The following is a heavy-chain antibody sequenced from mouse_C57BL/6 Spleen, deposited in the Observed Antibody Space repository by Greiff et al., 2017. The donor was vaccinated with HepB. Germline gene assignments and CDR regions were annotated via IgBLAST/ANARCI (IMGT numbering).Heavy chain of an antibody. CDR2: ISNLAYSI. J-gene: IGHJ4*01. CDR3: ARQGQDYAMDY. Sequence: DVHLVESGGGLVQPGGSLKLSCAASGFTFSDYGMAWVRQAPRKGPEWVAFISNLAYSIYYADTVTGRFTISRENAKNTLYLEMSSLRSEDTAMYYCARQGQDYAMDYWGQGTSVTVSS. CDR1: GFTFSDYG. V-gene: IGHV5-15*01.